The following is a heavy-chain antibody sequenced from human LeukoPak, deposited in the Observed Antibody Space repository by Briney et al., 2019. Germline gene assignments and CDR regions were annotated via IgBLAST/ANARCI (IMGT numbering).Heavy chain of an antibody. V-gene: IGHV1-2*06. CDR2: INPNSGGT. D-gene: IGHD5-12*01. Sequence: ASVKVSCKASGYTFTDYYIHWVRQRQAPGQGLEWMRRINPNSGGTNYAQKFQGRVTMTRDTSISTAYMELSSLSSDDTAVYFCARRVGSSSGYSFDYWGQGTLVTVSS. CDR1: GYTFTDYY. CDR3: ARRVGSSSGYSFDY. J-gene: IGHJ4*02.